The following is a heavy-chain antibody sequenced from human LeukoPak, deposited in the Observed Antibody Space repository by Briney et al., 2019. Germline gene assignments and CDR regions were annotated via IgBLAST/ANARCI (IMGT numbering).Heavy chain of an antibody. CDR2: IYYSGST. CDR1: GGSISSGSYY. D-gene: IGHD2-2*01. CDR3: ARSAGYQLLEGYYYYMDV. V-gene: IGHV4-61*01. J-gene: IGHJ6*03. Sequence: SETLSLTCTVSGGSISSGSYYWSWIRQPPGKGLEWIGYIYYSGSTNYNPSLKSRVSISLDTSKNQFSLKLTSVTAADTAVYYCARSAGYQLLEGYYYYMDVWGKGTTVTVSS.